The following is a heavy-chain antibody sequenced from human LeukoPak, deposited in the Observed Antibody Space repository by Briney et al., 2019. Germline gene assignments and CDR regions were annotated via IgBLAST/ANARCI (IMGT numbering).Heavy chain of an antibody. CDR1: GFSFDNCA. CDR3: ARQPYNYYYMAV. V-gene: IGHV3-23*01. CDR2: IVGDASKM. Sequence: GGSLRLSCAVSGFSFDNCAMTWVRQAPGKGLEWVSSIVGDASKMYYADSVKGRFTISSDGSRNMLFLHMSRLRAEDRAIYHWARQPYNYYYMAVWGKGTTVTVPS. D-gene: IGHD1-14*01. J-gene: IGHJ6*03.